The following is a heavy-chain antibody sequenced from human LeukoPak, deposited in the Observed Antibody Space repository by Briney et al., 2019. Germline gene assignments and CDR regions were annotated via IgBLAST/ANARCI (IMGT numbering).Heavy chain of an antibody. D-gene: IGHD5-18*01. J-gene: IGHJ4*02. V-gene: IGHV3-23*01. Sequence: GGSLRLSCAASGFTFSSYAMSWVRQAPGKGLEWVSAISGSGGSTYYADSVKGRFTISGDNSKNTLYLQMNSLRAEDAAVYYCAKVLGYSYGPNDYWGQGTLVTVSS. CDR2: ISGSGGST. CDR1: GFTFSSYA. CDR3: AKVLGYSYGPNDY.